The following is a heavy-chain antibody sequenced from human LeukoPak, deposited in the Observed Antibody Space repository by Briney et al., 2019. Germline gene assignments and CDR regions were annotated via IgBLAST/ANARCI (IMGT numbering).Heavy chain of an antibody. CDR1: GGSISSSSYD. V-gene: IGHV4-39*07. J-gene: IGHJ6*02. CDR3: AREKYSGSYLGYYYGMDV. CDR2: IYYSGST. Sequence: SETLSLTCTVSGGSISSSSYDWGWIRQPPGKGLEWIGSIYYSGSTYYNPSLKSRVTISVDTSKNQFSLKLSSVTAADTAVYYCAREKYSGSYLGYYYGMDVWGQGTTVTVSS. D-gene: IGHD1-26*01.